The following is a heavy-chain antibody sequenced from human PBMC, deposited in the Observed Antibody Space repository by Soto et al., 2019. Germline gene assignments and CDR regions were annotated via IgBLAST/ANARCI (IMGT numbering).Heavy chain of an antibody. V-gene: IGHV4-59*01. J-gene: IGHJ6*02. CDR1: GGSISSYY. CDR3: ARDGRGGDYYGMDV. Sequence: QVQLQESGPGLVKPSETLSLTCTVSGGSISSYYWSWIRQPPGKGLEWIGYIYYSGSTNYNPSLKSRVTISVDTSKTQFSLKLSSVTAADTAVYYCARDGRGGDYYGMDVWGQGTTVTVSS. CDR2: IYYSGST. D-gene: IGHD3-10*01.